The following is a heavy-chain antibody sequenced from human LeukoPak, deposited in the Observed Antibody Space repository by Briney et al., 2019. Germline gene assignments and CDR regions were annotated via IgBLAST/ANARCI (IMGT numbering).Heavy chain of an antibody. CDR3: ARAPVLMGNMDV. CDR1: GFTFKSYA. V-gene: IGHV3-21*01. D-gene: IGHD2-8*01. CDR2: ISGDSTDI. J-gene: IGHJ6*03. Sequence: PGGPLRLSCATSGFTFKSYAMNWVRQSPGKGLEWVSSISGDSTDIYYADSLMGRSTISRDNAKNSLYLQMNSLRAEDTAVYYCARAPVLMGNMDVWGKGTTVTVSS.